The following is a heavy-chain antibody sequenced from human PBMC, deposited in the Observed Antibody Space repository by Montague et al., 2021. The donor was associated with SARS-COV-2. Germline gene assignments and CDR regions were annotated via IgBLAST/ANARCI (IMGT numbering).Heavy chain of an antibody. CDR3: ARSSYYDSSSPFDY. CDR1: GFTFSSYS. Sequence: SLRLSCAASGFTFSSYSMNWVRQAPGQGLAWVSYISSSSSAIYYADSVKGRFTISRDNAKNSLYLQMNSLRDEETAVYYRARSSYYDSSSPFDYWGQGTLVTVSS. CDR2: ISSSSSAI. V-gene: IGHV3-48*02. D-gene: IGHD3-22*01. J-gene: IGHJ4*02.